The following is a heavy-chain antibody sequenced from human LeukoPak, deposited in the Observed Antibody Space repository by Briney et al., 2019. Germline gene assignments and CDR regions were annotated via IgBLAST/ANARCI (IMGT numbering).Heavy chain of an antibody. J-gene: IGHJ4*02. CDR1: GGSISSYY. D-gene: IGHD3-22*01. CDR2: IYYSGSP. CDR3: ARWWHDSSGYYYY. Sequence: SETLSLTCTVSGGSISSYYWSWIRQPPGKGLEWIGYIYYSGSPISTPSLKTRLPLSVATSKNQFSLKLSSVTAADTAVYYCARWWHDSSGYYYYWGQGTLVTVSS. V-gene: IGHV4-59*01.